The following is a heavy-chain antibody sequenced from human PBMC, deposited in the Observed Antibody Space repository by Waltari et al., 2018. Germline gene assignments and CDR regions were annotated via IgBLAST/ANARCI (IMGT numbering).Heavy chain of an antibody. CDR2: IYYSGST. D-gene: IGHD3-22*01. CDR1: GGSIRSSSSY. V-gene: IGHV4-39*01. Sequence: QLQLQESGPGLVKPSETLSLTCPVSGGSIRSSSSYCGWIRQPPGKGLEWIGGIYYSGSTYYNPSLKSRVTISVDTSKNQFSLKLSSVTAADTAVYYCASTVYYDSSGWTYYFDYWGQGTLVTVSS. CDR3: ASTVYYDSSGWTYYFDY. J-gene: IGHJ4*02.